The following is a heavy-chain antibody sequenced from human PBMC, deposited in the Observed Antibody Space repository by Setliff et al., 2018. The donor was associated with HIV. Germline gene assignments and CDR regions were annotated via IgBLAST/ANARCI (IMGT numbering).Heavy chain of an antibody. CDR2: IGNSGSPI. V-gene: IGHV3-48*03. D-gene: IGHD1-26*01. CDR3: ARDDNLGGIDY. CDR1: GFTSSSYE. Sequence: GGSLRLSCAASGFTSSSYEMNWVRQAPGKGLEWVSYIGNSGSPIYYADSVKCRFTISRDNAKNSLYLQMNGLRAEDTAVYYCARDDNLGGIDYWGQGTLVTVSS. J-gene: IGHJ4*02.